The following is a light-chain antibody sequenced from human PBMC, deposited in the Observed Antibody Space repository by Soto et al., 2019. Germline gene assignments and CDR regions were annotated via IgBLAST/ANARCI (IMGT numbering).Light chain of an antibody. CDR3: QQYNNWPET. Sequence: EIVLTQSPSTLSLSPGERATLSCRASQSISSYLVWYQQKPGQAPRLLIHGATTRATGIPARFSGSGSGTEFTLTISSLQSEDFAVYYCQQYNNWPETFGQGTKVDIK. CDR2: GAT. V-gene: IGKV3-15*01. CDR1: QSISSY. J-gene: IGKJ1*01.